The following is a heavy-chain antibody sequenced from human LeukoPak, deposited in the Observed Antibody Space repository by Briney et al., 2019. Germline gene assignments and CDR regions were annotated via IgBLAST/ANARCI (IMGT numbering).Heavy chain of an antibody. V-gene: IGHV1-46*01. D-gene: IGHD6-6*01. CDR2: INPSGGST. Sequence: GASVNVSCKASGYTFTSYYMHWVRQAPGQGLEWMGIINPSGGSTSYAQKFQGRVTMTRDTSTSTVYMELSSLRSEDTAVYYCARSTLAARLLMDVWGQGTTVTVSS. CDR1: GYTFTSYY. J-gene: IGHJ6*02. CDR3: ARSTLAARLLMDV.